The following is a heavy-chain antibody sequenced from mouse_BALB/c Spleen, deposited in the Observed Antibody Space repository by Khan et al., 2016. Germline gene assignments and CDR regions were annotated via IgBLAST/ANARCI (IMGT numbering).Heavy chain of an antibody. J-gene: IGHJ4*01. V-gene: IGHV1-7*01. CDR2: INPSTGYT. CDR1: GYTFTSYW. CDR3: ARGLWPLESYAMDY. D-gene: IGHD1-1*02. Sequence: QVQLQQSGAELAQPGASVKMSCKASGYTFTSYWMHWVKQRPGQGLEWIGYINPSTGYTEYNQKFKDKATLTADKSSSTAYMQLSSLTSEDSAVYYCARGLWPLESYAMDYWGQGTSVTVSS.